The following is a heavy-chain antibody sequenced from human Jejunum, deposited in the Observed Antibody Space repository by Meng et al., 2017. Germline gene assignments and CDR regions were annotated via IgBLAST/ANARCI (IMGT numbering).Heavy chain of an antibody. J-gene: IGHJ4*02. CDR2: IYTSGST. CDR1: GGSITGGYYY. Sequence: SETLSLTCTVSGGSITGGYYYWTWIRQPAGKELEWIGRIYTSGSTNYSPSLKSRVTISVGTSKNQFSLNLSSMTAADTAIYYCARETTARFIGYWGQGTLVTVSS. D-gene: IGHD4-17*01. CDR3: ARETTARFIGY. V-gene: IGHV4-61*02.